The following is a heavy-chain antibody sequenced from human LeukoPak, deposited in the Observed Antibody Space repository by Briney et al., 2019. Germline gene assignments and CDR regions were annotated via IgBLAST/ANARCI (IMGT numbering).Heavy chain of an antibody. V-gene: IGHV4-39*01. J-gene: IGHJ4*02. D-gene: IGHD1-26*01. CDR2: IYYSGST. CDR3: ARNASDSGTSYFDY. Sequence: SETLSLTCTVSGGSISSSTYYWGWIRQPPGRGLEWIGSIYYSGSTSYNPSLKRRVTISVDTSKNQFSLKLDSVTAADTAVYYCARNASDSGTSYFDYWGQGTLVTVSS. CDR1: GGSISSSTYY.